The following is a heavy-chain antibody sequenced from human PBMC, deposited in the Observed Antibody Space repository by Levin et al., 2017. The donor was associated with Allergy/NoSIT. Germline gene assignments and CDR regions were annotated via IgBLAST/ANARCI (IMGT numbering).Heavy chain of an antibody. Sequence: GESLKISCAASGFTFSSYSMNWVRQAPGKGLEWVSYISSSSSTIYYADSVKGRFTISRDNAKNSLYLQMNSLRGEDTAVYYCARENTVTFDYWGQGTLVTVSS. J-gene: IGHJ4*02. CDR3: ARENTVTFDY. CDR2: ISSSSSTI. D-gene: IGHD4-17*01. CDR1: GFTFSSYS. V-gene: IGHV3-48*01.